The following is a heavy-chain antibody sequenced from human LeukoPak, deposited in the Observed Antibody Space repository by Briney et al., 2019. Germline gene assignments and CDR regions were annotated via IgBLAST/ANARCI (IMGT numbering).Heavy chain of an antibody. CDR2: IYYSGST. D-gene: IGHD6-6*01. CDR3: ASSGLSAARAYWYFDL. V-gene: IGHV4-61*05. CDR1: GGSISSNNYY. J-gene: IGHJ2*01. Sequence: SETLSLTCTVSGGSISSNNYYWDWIRQPPGKGLEWIGYIYYSGSTNYNPSLKSRVTISVDTSKNQFSLKLSSVTAADTAVYYCASSGLSAARAYWYFDLWGRGTLVTVSS.